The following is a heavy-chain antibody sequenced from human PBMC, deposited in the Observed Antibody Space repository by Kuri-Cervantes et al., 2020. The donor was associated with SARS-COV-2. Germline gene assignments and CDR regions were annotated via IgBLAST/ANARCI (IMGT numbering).Heavy chain of an antibody. D-gene: IGHD7-27*01. CDR2: IYYSGTT. CDR3: ARDRLGRYYFDY. CDR1: SDSITSYY. Sequence: SETLSLTCTVSSDSITSYYWSWIRQPPGKGLEWIGYIYYSGTTNYNPSLKSRVTISVDTSKNQFSLKLSSVTAADTAVYYCARDRLGRYYFDYWGQGTLVTVSS. V-gene: IGHV4-59*01. J-gene: IGHJ4*02.